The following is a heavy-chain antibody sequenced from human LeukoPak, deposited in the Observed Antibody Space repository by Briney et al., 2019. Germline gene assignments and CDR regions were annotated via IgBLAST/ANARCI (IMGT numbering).Heavy chain of an antibody. J-gene: IGHJ4*02. D-gene: IGHD1-26*01. CDR3: ARDLFRAWELLYYFDY. CDR2: IIPIFGTA. Sequence: SVKVSCKVSGYTLTELSMHWVRQAPGQGLEWMGGIIPIFGTANYAQKFQGRVTITADESTSTAYMELSSLRSEDTAVYYCARDLFRAWELLYYFDYWGQGTLVTVSS. V-gene: IGHV1-69*13. CDR1: GYTLTELS.